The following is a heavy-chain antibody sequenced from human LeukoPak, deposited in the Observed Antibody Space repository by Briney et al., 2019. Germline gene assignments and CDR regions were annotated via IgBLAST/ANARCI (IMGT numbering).Heavy chain of an antibody. CDR3: ARYGSGSYVYGMDV. V-gene: IGHV4-59*01. Sequence: SETLSLTCTVSGGSISSYYWSWIRQPPGKGLEWIGYIYYSGSTNYNPSLKSRVTISVDTSKNQFSLKLSSVTAADTAVYYCARYGSGSYVYGMDVWGQGTTVTVSS. CDR1: GGSISSYY. J-gene: IGHJ6*02. D-gene: IGHD3-10*01. CDR2: IYYSGST.